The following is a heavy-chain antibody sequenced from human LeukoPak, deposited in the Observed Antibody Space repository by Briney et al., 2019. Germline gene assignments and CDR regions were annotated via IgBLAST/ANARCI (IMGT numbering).Heavy chain of an antibody. V-gene: IGHV3-7*01. Sequence: GGSLRLSCTASGFSVSHNYMNWVRQAPGKGLEWVANIKQDGSEQYYVDSVKGRFTISRDNAKNSLYLQMNSLRAEDTAVYYCARRFSSSWFDYWGQGTLVTVSS. D-gene: IGHD6-13*01. CDR3: ARRFSSSWFDY. CDR1: GFSVSHNY. CDR2: IKQDGSEQ. J-gene: IGHJ4*02.